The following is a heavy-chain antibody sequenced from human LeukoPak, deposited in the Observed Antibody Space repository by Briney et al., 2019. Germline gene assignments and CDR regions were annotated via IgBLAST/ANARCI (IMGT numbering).Heavy chain of an antibody. CDR1: GFTFSSYA. Sequence: GGSLRLSYAASGFTFSSYAMHWVRLAPGKGLEWGAGISYDGSNKYYADSVKGRFTISRDNSKNTLYLQMNSLRAEDTAVYYCARDPSHWRFGAPLDYWGQGTLVTVSS. J-gene: IGHJ4*02. D-gene: IGHD3-10*01. CDR3: ARDPSHWRFGAPLDY. V-gene: IGHV3-30-3*01. CDR2: ISYDGSNK.